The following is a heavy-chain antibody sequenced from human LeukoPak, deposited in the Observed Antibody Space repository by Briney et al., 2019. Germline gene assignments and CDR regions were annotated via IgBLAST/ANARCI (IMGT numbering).Heavy chain of an antibody. CDR3: ARDNSRAQIF. CDR2: ISYDGTNK. Sequence: PGGSLRLSCAASGFPFSSHAMHWVRQAPGKGLEWVAVISYDGTNKYYADSVKGRFTISRDNSNYTLYLQMNSLRIEDTAMYYCARDNSRAQIFWGQETRVTVSS. V-gene: IGHV3-30*04. J-gene: IGHJ4*02. CDR1: GFPFSSHA. D-gene: IGHD3-3*01.